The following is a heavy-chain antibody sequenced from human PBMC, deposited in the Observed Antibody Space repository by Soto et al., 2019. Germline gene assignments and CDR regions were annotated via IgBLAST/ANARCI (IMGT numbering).Heavy chain of an antibody. Sequence: LGESLKISCKGSGYSFTSYWISWVRQMPGKGLEWMGRIDPSDSYTNYSPSFQGHVTISADKSISTAYLQWSSLKASDTAMYYCARLPNIVVVPAATMWFDPWGQGTLVTVSS. V-gene: IGHV5-10-1*01. CDR2: IDPSDSYT. J-gene: IGHJ5*02. CDR1: GYSFTSYW. D-gene: IGHD2-2*01. CDR3: ARLPNIVVVPAATMWFDP.